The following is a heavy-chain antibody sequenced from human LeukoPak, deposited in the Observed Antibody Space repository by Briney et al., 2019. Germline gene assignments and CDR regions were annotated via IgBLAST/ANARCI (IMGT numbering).Heavy chain of an antibody. CDR1: LFTFIGYV. V-gene: IGHV3-23*01. CDR2: ISTSGTST. Sequence: GGSLRLSCAACLFTFIGYVMSWVRQAPGMGREWVSAISTSGTSTNYADSVTGRFTVSRDNSKNTLYLQMNSLRAEDTAVYYCAKDRDWGQGTLVTVSS. J-gene: IGHJ4*02. CDR3: AKDRD.